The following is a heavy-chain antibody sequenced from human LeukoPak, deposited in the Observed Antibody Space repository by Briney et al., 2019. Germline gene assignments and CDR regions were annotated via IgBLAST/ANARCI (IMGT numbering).Heavy chain of an antibody. CDR3: ATPISSGRSFDI. D-gene: IGHD6-19*01. CDR2: IVVGSGNT. CDR1: GFTFISSA. V-gene: IGHV1-58*02. J-gene: IGHJ3*02. Sequence: GASVKDSCKASGFTFISSAMQWVRQARGQRLEWIGWIVVGSGNTNYAQKFQESVTITRDMSTSTAYMELSSLRSEDTAVYYCATPISSGRSFDIWGEGAMVTVSS.